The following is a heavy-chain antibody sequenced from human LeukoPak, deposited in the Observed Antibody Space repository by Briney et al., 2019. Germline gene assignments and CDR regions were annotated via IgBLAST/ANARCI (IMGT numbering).Heavy chain of an antibody. CDR2: IYYSGST. CDR1: GGSISSGGYY. J-gene: IGHJ5*02. D-gene: IGHD2-2*01. Sequence: SQTLSLICTVSGGSISSGGYYWSWIRQHPGKGLEWIGYIYYSGSTYYNPSLKSRVTISVDTSKNQFSLKLSSVTAADTAVYYCARDGVPAAMASNWFDPWGQGTLVTVSS. V-gene: IGHV4-31*03. CDR3: ARDGVPAAMASNWFDP.